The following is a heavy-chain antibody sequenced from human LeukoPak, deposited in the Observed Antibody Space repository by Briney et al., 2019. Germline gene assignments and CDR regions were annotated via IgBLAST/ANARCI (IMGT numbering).Heavy chain of an antibody. Sequence: PSETLSLTCTVSGGSISNYYWSWIRQPPGKGLEWIGYIDHSGSTKYNPSLRSRVTMSVDTSKNQFSLKLSSVTAADTAMYYCTREAGNTQYFDYWGQGTLVTVSS. CDR3: TREAGNTQYFDY. CDR2: IDHSGST. J-gene: IGHJ4*02. V-gene: IGHV4-59*12. D-gene: IGHD1-1*01. CDR1: GGSISNYY.